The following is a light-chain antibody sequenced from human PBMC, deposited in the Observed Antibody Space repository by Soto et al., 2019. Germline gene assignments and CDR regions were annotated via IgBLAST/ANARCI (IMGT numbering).Light chain of an antibody. CDR1: SSDVGNYNY. CDR3: SSYTSSDTYV. J-gene: IGLJ1*01. V-gene: IGLV2-14*03. CDR2: DVS. Sequence: QSVLTQPASVSGSPGQSITISCTGTSSDVGNYNYVSWHQHHPGKAPKLMINDVSNRPSGVSSRFSGPKSGNTASLTISGLQAEDEADYYCSSYTSSDTYVFGTGTKVTVL.